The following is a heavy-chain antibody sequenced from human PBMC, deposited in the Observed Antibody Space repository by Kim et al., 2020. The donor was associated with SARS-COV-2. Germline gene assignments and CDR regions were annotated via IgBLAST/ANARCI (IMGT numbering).Heavy chain of an antibody. V-gene: IGHV3-15*01. J-gene: IGHJ4*02. D-gene: IGHD6-19*01. Sequence: YAAPVKGRFTISRDDSKNTLYLQMNSLKTEDTAVYYCTTGLKYSSGWSDYWGQGTLVTVSS. CDR3: TTGLKYSSGWSDY.